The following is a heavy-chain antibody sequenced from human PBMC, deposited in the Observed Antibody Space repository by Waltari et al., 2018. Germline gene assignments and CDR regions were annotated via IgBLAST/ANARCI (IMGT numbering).Heavy chain of an antibody. V-gene: IGHV3-7*03. CDR1: GFPFYPFW. J-gene: IGHJ4*02. D-gene: IGHD3-16*01. CDR2: IKQDGTEQ. Sequence: DVQLTASGGGLVQPGGSLRLSWEGSGFPFYPFWMTWLRQVPGKGLEWVANIKQDGTEQYFVDSFKGRFTISRDNAKRSLYLQMNNLRVDDTAMYYCARGGGDGQVHHWGQGTLVTVSS. CDR3: ARGGGDGQVHH.